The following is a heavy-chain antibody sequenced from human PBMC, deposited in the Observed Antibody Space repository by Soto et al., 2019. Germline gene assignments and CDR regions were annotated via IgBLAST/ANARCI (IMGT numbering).Heavy chain of an antibody. V-gene: IGHV1-46*01. Sequence: GGSLRLSCAASGFTFSSYAMHWVRQAPGQGLEWMGIINPSGGSTSYAQKFQGRVTMTRDTSTSTVYMELSSLRSEDTAVYYCARGDTAVVTSWDYWGQGTLVTVSS. CDR3: ARGDTAVVTSWDY. CDR2: INPSGGST. J-gene: IGHJ4*02. D-gene: IGHD5-18*01. CDR1: GFTFSSYA.